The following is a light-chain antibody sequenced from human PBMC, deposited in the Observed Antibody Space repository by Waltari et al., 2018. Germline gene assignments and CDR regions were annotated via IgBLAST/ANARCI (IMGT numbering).Light chain of an antibody. J-gene: IGLJ2*01. CDR2: EVS. Sequence: QSPLTQPPSVSGSPGQPFTISCTGTSSDVGRYNLASWYQQHPGKVPKLMIYEVSKRPSGISNRFSGSKSGNTASLTISGLQAEDEADYYCCSYVGSRIVVFGGGTKMTVL. CDR3: CSYVGSRIVV. V-gene: IGLV2-23*02. CDR1: SSDVGRYNL.